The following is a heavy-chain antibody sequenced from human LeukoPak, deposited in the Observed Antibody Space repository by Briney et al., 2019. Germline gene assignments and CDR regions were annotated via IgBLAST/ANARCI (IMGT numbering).Heavy chain of an antibody. CDR1: GGSFSGYY. J-gene: IGHJ6*03. CDR3: ARHGRYCSSTSCYDFLWVRYMDV. CDR2: INHSGST. Sequence: NPSETLSLTCAVYGGSFSGYYWSWIRQPPGKGLEWIGEINHSGSTNYNPSLKSRVTISVDTSKNQFSLKLSSVTAADTAVYYCARHGRYCSSTSCYDFLWVRYMDVWGKGTTVTISS. D-gene: IGHD2-2*01. V-gene: IGHV4-34*01.